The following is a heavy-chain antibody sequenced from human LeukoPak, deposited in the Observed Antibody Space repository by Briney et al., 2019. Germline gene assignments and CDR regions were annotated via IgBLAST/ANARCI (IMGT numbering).Heavy chain of an antibody. Sequence: GGSLRLSCAASGFTFSSYGMHWVRQAPGKGLEWVAVISYDGSNKNYADSVKGRFTISRDNSKNTLYLQMNSLRAEDTAVYYCAKAGVTYFTMDYWGQGTLVTVSS. D-gene: IGHD2/OR15-2a*01. CDR3: AKAGVTYFTMDY. V-gene: IGHV3-30*18. CDR1: GFTFSSYG. J-gene: IGHJ4*02. CDR2: ISYDGSNK.